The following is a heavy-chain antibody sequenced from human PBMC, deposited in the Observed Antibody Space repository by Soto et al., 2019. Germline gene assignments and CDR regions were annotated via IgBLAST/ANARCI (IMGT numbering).Heavy chain of an antibody. J-gene: IGHJ4*02. Sequence: EVQLVESGGGLVKPGGSLRLSCAASGFTFSNAWMNWVRQAPGKGLEWVGRIKSKTDGGTTDYAAPVKGRFTISRDDSKNTLYLQMNSLKTEDTAVYYCTTALPYYYDSSGYYPLGYWGQGTLVTVSS. CDR2: IKSKTDGGTT. CDR3: TTALPYYYDSSGYYPLGY. D-gene: IGHD3-22*01. V-gene: IGHV3-15*07. CDR1: GFTFSNAW.